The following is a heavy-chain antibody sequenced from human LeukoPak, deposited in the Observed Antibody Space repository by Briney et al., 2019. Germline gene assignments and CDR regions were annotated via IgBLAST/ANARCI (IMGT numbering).Heavy chain of an antibody. D-gene: IGHD2-21*02. CDR3: LSSGWGLDY. CDR1: GFTFSSYA. CDR2: ISGSGGST. Sequence: GGSLRLSCAASGFTFSSYAMSWVRQAPEKGLEWVSAISGSGGSTYYADSVKGRFTISRDNSKNTLYLQMNSLRAEDTAVYYCLSSGWGLDYWGQGTLVTVSS. J-gene: IGHJ4*02. V-gene: IGHV3-23*01.